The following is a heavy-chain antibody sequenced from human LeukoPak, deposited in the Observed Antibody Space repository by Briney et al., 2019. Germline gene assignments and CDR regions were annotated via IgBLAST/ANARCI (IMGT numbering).Heavy chain of an antibody. Sequence: ASVKVSCKASGYTFTGYYIHWVRQAPGQGLEWMAWINPNSGGTFYAQKFQGRVTMTRDMSTSTVYMELSSLGSEDTAIYYCAREGRGVPGAIAAVKGFDYWGQGTLVTVSS. D-gene: IGHD6-13*01. V-gene: IGHV1-2*02. J-gene: IGHJ4*02. CDR2: INPNSGGT. CDR1: GYTFTGYY. CDR3: AREGRGVPGAIAAVKGFDY.